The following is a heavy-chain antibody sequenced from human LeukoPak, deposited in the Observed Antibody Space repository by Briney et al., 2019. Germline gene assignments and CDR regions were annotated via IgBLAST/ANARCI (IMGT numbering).Heavy chain of an antibody. J-gene: IGHJ4*02. CDR3: VTETWND. D-gene: IGHD1-1*01. CDR2: VSVSGGST. V-gene: IGHV3-23*01. CDR1: GFTFSRYA. Sequence: GGSLRLSCAASGFTFSRYALNWARQAPGKGLEWVSTVSVSGGSTYYADSVKGRFTISRDISKNTVYFQMNSLRPDDTAMYYCVTETWNDWGQGTLVTVSS.